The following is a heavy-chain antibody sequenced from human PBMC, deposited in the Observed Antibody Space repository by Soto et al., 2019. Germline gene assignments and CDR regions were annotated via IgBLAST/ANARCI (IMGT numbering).Heavy chain of an antibody. CDR3: AKTEYYYDSSGYQFDY. CDR1: GFTFSSYA. J-gene: IGHJ4*02. Sequence: LRLSCAASGFTFSSYAMSWVRQAPGKGLEWVSAISGSGGSTYYADSVKGRFTISRDNSKNTLYLQMNSLRAEDTAVYYCAKTEYYYDSSGYQFDYWGQGTLVTVSS. CDR2: ISGSGGST. D-gene: IGHD3-22*01. V-gene: IGHV3-23*01.